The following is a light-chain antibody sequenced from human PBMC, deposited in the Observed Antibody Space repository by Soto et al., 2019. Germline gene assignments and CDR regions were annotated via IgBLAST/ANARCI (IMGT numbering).Light chain of an antibody. J-gene: IGKJ1*01. Sequence: DIQMTQSPSSLYASVGDRVTITCRASQSISSYLNWYQQKPGKAPKLLIYAASSLQSGVPSRFSGSGSVTDFTLTISSLQPEDFATYYCQQSYSTPPTFGQGTKV. CDR3: QQSYSTPPT. V-gene: IGKV1-39*01. CDR1: QSISSY. CDR2: AAS.